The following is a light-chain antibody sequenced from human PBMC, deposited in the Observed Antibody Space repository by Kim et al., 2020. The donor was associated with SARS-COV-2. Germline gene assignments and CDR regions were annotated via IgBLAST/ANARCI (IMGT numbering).Light chain of an antibody. CDR2: EVS. Sequence: GQADTISGTGTGSDVGGYNYVSWYQQHPGKAPKLMIYEVSKRPSGVPDRFSGSKSDNTASLTVSGLQAEDEADYYCSSYAGSNKWVFGTGTKVTVL. CDR1: GSDVGGYNY. J-gene: IGLJ1*01. CDR3: SSYAGSNKWV. V-gene: IGLV2-8*01.